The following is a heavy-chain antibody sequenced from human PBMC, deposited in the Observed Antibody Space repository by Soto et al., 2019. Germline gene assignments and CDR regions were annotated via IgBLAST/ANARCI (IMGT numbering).Heavy chain of an antibody. CDR3: ARHRYSYGVYYFDY. Sequence: SETLSLTCAVYGGSFSGYYWTWIRQPPGTGLEWIGEINHSGSTNYNPSLKSRVTISVDTSKNQFSLKLSSVTAADTAVYYCARHRYSYGVYYFDYWGQGTLVTVSS. CDR2: INHSGST. D-gene: IGHD5-18*01. J-gene: IGHJ4*02. CDR1: GGSFSGYY. V-gene: IGHV4-34*01.